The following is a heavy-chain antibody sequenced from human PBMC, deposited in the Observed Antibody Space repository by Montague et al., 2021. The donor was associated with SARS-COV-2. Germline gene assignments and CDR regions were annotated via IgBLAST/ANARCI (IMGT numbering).Heavy chain of an antibody. CDR3: AREGAGIAAAFDYYYNGMDV. CDR2: ISGYNGNT. J-gene: IGHJ6*02. D-gene: IGHD6-13*01. CDR1: GYTFTIYG. Sequence: SVKVSCKASGYTFTIYGITWVRQAPGQGLEWMGWISGYNGNTKYAQKFQGRVTMTTDTSTSTAYMELRSLRSDDTAVYYCAREGAGIAAAFDYYYNGMDVWGQGTTVTVPS. V-gene: IGHV1-18*01.